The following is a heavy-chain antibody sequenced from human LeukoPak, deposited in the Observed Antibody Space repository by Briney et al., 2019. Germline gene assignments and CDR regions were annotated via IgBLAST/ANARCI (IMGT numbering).Heavy chain of an antibody. V-gene: IGHV4-34*01. D-gene: IGHD6-6*01. CDR1: GGSFSGYY. CDR3: ARAKTLAARPRGWFDP. CDR2: IYHSGST. Sequence: SETLSLTCAVYGGSFSGYYWSWIRQPPGKGLEWIGYIYHSGSTYYNPSLKSRVTISVDRSKNLFSLKLSSVTAADTAVYYCARAKTLAARPRGWFDPWGQGTLVTVSS. J-gene: IGHJ5*02.